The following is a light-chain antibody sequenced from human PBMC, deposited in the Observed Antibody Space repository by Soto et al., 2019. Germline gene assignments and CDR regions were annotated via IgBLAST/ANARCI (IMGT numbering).Light chain of an antibody. CDR2: CAS. CDR1: QSLRRTY. J-gene: IGKJ2*01. CDR3: QQYDSSPPSN. Sequence: EMVLTQSPGTLSLSPGEIATLSCRASQSLRRTYLAWYQQKPGQAPRLLIYCASSRANGIPDRFSGSASGTDFTLTISRLEPEDFAVYYCQQYDSSPPSNFGQGTKLEIK. V-gene: IGKV3-20*01.